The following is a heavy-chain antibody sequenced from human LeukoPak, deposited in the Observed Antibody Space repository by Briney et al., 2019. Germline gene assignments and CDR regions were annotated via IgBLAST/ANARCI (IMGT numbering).Heavy chain of an antibody. CDR2: IRSKANSYAT. D-gene: IGHD5-24*01. J-gene: IGHJ4*02. Sequence: GGSLRRSCAASGFTFSGSAMHWVRQASGKGLEWVGRIRSKANSYATAYAASVKGRFTISRDDSKNTAYLQMNSLKTEDTAVYYCTTSDGYNPDYWGQGTLVTVSS. CDR3: TTSDGYNPDY. CDR1: GFTFSGSA. V-gene: IGHV3-73*01.